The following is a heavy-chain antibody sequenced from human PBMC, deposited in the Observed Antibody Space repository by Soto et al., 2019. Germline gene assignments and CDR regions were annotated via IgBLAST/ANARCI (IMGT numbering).Heavy chain of an antibody. J-gene: IGHJ4*02. V-gene: IGHV4-59*01. D-gene: IGHD2-15*01. CDR1: GGSISGSY. Sequence: NPSETLSLTCTVSGGSISGSYWSWIRQTPGKVPEWVGYIHYSGSTNYNTSLKSRVTMSVDSAKNQFSLQLSSVTAADTAVYFCTKYRRTDAEGYSFDYWGQGALVTV. CDR3: TKYRRTDAEGYSFDY. CDR2: IHYSGST.